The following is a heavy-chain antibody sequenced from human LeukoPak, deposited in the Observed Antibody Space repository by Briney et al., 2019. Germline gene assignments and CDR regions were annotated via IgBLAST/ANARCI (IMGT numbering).Heavy chain of an antibody. CDR1: GASFSGYY. J-gene: IGHJ3*02. V-gene: IGHV4-34*01. CDR3: ARFCCSSTSCYVCAGTNAFDI. D-gene: IGHD2-2*01. Sequence: SQTLSLTCAVYGASFSGYYWSWIRQPPGKGLEWIGQINHSGSTNYNPPLKSRVPISVDTSKNQVSLKLTSVTAADTAVYYCARFCCSSTSCYVCAGTNAFDIWGQGTMVTVSS. CDR2: INHSGST.